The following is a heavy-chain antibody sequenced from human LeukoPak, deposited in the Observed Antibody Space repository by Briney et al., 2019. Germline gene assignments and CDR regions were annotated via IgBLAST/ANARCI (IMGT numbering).Heavy chain of an antibody. CDR2: FDPEDGET. J-gene: IGHJ4*02. Sequence: ASVKVSCKVSGYTLTELSMHWVRQAPGKGLEWMGGFDPEDGETIYAQKFQGRVTMTEDTSTDTAYMELSSLRSEDTAVYYCATVDTAMVAVYYFDYWGQGTLVTVSS. D-gene: IGHD5-18*01. CDR1: GYTLTELS. V-gene: IGHV1-24*01. CDR3: ATVDTAMVAVYYFDY.